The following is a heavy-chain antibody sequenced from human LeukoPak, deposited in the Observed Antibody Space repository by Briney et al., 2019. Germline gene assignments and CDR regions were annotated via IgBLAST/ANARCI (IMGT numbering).Heavy chain of an antibody. CDR2: TYYSGST. Sequence: SETLSLTCTVSGGSISSYYWSWIRQPPGKGLEWIGYTYYSGSTNYNPSLKSRVTISVDTSKNQFSLKLSSVTAADTAVYYCASVAAAGTYYYYYGMDVWGQGTTVTVSS. J-gene: IGHJ6*02. CDR3: ASVAAAGTYYYYYGMDV. CDR1: GGSISSYY. V-gene: IGHV4-59*01. D-gene: IGHD6-13*01.